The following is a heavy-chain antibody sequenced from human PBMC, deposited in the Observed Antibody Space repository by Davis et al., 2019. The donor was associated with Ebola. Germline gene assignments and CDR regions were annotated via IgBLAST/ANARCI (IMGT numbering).Heavy chain of an antibody. J-gene: IGHJ4*02. Sequence: GESLKISCAASGFTFSNYPMYWVRQAPGKGLEWVSIISHDGSKAYYADSVKGRFTISRDNSKNTLYLQMNSLRAEDTAVYYCARGGYYHFDYWGQGTLVTVSS. D-gene: IGHD3-22*01. V-gene: IGHV3-30*14. CDR2: ISHDGSKA. CDR1: GFTFSNYP. CDR3: ARGGYYHFDY.